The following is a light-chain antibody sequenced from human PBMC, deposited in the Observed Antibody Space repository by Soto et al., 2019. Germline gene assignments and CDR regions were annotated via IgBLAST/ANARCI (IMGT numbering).Light chain of an antibody. CDR2: DAS. CDR3: QQRSNWPWT. V-gene: IGKV3-11*01. Sequence: EIVLTQSPATLSLSPGERATLSCRASQSVSRFLAWYQQKRGQPPRLLIYDASNRATGIPARFSGSGSGTDFTLTISSLEPEDFAVYYCQQRSNWPWTFGQGTKVDIK. CDR1: QSVSRF. J-gene: IGKJ1*01.